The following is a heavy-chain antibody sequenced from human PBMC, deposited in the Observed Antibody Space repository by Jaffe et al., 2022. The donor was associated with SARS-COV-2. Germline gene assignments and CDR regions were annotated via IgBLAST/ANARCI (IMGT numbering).Heavy chain of an antibody. Sequence: QVQLVQSGAEVKKPGASVKVSCKTSGYIFTSYDVNWVRQATGQGPEWMGWMNPDSGRTDYAQKFQGRVTMTRDTSMSTAYMELSSLRPEDTAVYYCARGMVRGVPTLDYWGQGTLVTVSS. V-gene: IGHV1-8*01. CDR2: MNPDSGRT. J-gene: IGHJ4*02. D-gene: IGHD3-10*01. CDR1: GYIFTSYD. CDR3: ARGMVRGVPTLDY.